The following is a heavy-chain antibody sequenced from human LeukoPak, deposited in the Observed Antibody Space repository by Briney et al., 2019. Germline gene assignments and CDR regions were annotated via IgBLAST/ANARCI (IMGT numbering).Heavy chain of an antibody. CDR2: ISYDGSNK. Sequence: GGSLRLSCAASGFTFGSYAMNWVRQAPGKGLEWVAVISYDGSNKYYADSVKGRFTISRDNSKNTLYLQMNSLRAEDTSVYYCARGTAFVAYSSGAVPYFDYWGQGTLVTVSS. CDR1: GFTFGSYA. D-gene: IGHD6-19*01. CDR3: ARGTAFVAYSSGAVPYFDY. V-gene: IGHV3-30*04. J-gene: IGHJ4*02.